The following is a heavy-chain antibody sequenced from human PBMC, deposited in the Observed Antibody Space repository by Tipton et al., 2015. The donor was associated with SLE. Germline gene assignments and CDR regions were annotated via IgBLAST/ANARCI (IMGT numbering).Heavy chain of an antibody. Sequence: TLSLTCAVYGGSFSGYYWSWIRQPPGKGLEWIGEINHSGRTNYNPSLKSRVTISLDTSKNQFSLKLSSVTAADTAVYYCARVRCSGGSCYVDYWGQGTLVTVSS. CDR3: ARVRCSGGSCYVDY. CDR2: INHSGRT. V-gene: IGHV4-34*01. D-gene: IGHD2-15*01. CDR1: GGSFSGYY. J-gene: IGHJ4*02.